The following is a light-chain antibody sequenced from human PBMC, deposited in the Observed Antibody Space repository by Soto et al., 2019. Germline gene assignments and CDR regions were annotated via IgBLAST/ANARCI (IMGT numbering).Light chain of an antibody. Sequence: DIVLTQSPATLSLSPGERAPLSCRASQSVSSYLAWYQQKPGQAPRLLIYDASNRATGIPARFSGSGSGTDFTLTISSLEPEDGEVYYCQQRSNWPITFGQGTRREIK. CDR1: QSVSSY. J-gene: IGKJ5*01. V-gene: IGKV3-11*01. CDR2: DAS. CDR3: QQRSNWPIT.